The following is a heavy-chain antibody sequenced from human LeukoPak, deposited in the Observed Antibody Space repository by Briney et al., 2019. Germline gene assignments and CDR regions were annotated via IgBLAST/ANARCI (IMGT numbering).Heavy chain of an antibody. V-gene: IGHV4-59*01. Sequence: SETLSLTCTLSGGSISSYYWTWIREPPGKELEWIGYIYYSGSTNYNPSLKSRVTISLDTSKTQFSLKLSSVTAADTAVYYCARARSSGYPDYWGQGTLVTVSS. CDR1: GGSISSYY. D-gene: IGHD3-22*01. CDR3: ARARSSGYPDY. CDR2: IYYSGST. J-gene: IGHJ4*02.